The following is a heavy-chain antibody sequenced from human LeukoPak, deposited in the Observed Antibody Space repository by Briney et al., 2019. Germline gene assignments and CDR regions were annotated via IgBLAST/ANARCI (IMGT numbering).Heavy chain of an antibody. Sequence: GGSLRLSCAASGFTFSSYWMSWVRQAPGKGLEWVSGIYSGGDTDYADSVKGRFTISRDNSKNTLYLQMNSLRAEDTAVYYCAREMVRGHTGVYTRRGWFDPWGQGTLVTVSS. CDR1: GFTFSSYW. D-gene: IGHD3-10*01. V-gene: IGHV3-66*02. J-gene: IGHJ5*02. CDR3: AREMVRGHTGVYTRRGWFDP. CDR2: IYSGGDT.